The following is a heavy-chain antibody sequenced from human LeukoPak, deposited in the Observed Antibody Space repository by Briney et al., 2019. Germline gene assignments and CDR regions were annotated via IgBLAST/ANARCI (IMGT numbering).Heavy chain of an antibody. D-gene: IGHD2-21*01. Sequence: GGSLRLSCAASGFTFSSYGMHWVRQAPGKGLEWVAVIWYDGSNKFYADSVKGRFTISRDNSKNTLYLQMSSLRAEDTAVYYCVKGRIGFDYWGQGTLVTVSS. CDR3: VKGRIGFDY. V-gene: IGHV3-30*02. CDR2: IWYDGSNK. J-gene: IGHJ4*02. CDR1: GFTFSSYG.